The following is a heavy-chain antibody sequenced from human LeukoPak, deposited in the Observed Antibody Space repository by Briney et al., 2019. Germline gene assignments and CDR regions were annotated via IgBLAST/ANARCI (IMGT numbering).Heavy chain of an antibody. CDR3: AREVQQLAQPAAHFDY. CDR2: INPNSGGT. Sequence: GASVKVSCKASGYTFTGYYMHWVRQAPGQGLEWMGWINPNSGGTNYAQKFQGRVTMTRDTSISTAYMELSRLRSDDTAVYYCAREVQQLAQPAAHFDYWGQGTLVTVSS. CDR1: GYTFTGYY. J-gene: IGHJ4*02. D-gene: IGHD6-6*01. V-gene: IGHV1-2*02.